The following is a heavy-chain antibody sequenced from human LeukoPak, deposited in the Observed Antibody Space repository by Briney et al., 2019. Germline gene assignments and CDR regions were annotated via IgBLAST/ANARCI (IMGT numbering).Heavy chain of an antibody. D-gene: IGHD3-9*01. CDR2: IYHSGST. V-gene: IGHV4-4*02. J-gene: IGHJ4*02. CDR1: GGSISSSNW. CDR3: ARIENDIVTGYYIDY. Sequence: SGTLSLTCAVSGGSISSSNWWSWVRQPPGKGLEWIGEIYHSGSTNYNPSLKSRVTISVDKSKNQFSLKLSSVTAADTAVYYCARIENDIVTGYYIDYWGQGTLVTVSS.